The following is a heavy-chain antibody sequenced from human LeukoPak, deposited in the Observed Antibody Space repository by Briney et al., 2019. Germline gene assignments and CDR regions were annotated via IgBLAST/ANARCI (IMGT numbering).Heavy chain of an antibody. CDR1: GFTVSRYD. CDR2: IDTAGNT. J-gene: IGHJ6*02. CDR3: AREADGSGFDGVDV. Sequence: GGSLRLSCVVSGFTVSRYDMHWVRQVPGKGLEWVSGIDTAGNTYYPGSVKGRFTISREDARNSLYLKLDSLTAGDTGVYHCAREADGSGFDGVDVWGQGIMVTVSS. D-gene: IGHD3-10*01. V-gene: IGHV3-13*01.